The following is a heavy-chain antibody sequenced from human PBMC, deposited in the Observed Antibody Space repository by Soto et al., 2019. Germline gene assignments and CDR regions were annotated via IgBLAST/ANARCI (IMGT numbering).Heavy chain of an antibody. D-gene: IGHD3-22*01. V-gene: IGHV3-30-3*01. CDR1: GFTFSSYA. CDR3: ARDARGGSGYFKY. Sequence: QVQLVESGGGVVQPGRSLRLSCAASGFTFSSYAMHWVRQAPGKGLEWVAVISYDGSNKYYADSVKGRFTISRDNSKNTLYLQMNSLRAEDTAVYYCARDARGGSGYFKYWGQGTLVTVSS. CDR2: ISYDGSNK. J-gene: IGHJ4*02.